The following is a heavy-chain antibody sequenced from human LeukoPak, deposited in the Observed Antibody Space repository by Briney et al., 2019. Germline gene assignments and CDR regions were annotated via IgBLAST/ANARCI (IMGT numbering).Heavy chain of an antibody. D-gene: IGHD6-6*01. Sequence: PGGSLRLSCAASGFTFSSYAMHWVRQAPGKGREWVEVISYDGSNKYYADSVKGRFTISRDNSKNTLYLQMNSLRAEDTAVYYCASLGGYSSSSARNDAFDIWGQGTMVTVSS. CDR1: GFTFSSYA. CDR3: ASLGGYSSSSARNDAFDI. V-gene: IGHV3-30-3*01. CDR2: ISYDGSNK. J-gene: IGHJ3*02.